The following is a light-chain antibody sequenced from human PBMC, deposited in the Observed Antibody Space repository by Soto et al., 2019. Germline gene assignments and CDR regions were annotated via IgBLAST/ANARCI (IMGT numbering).Light chain of an antibody. J-gene: IGKJ4*01. CDR2: DAS. Sequence: DIQMTQSPSSLSASVGDRVTITCQASQDINTYLNWYQQKPGKAPTLLIYDASKLETGVPSRFSGGESGPYFTLTVTSLQPEDIATYFCQHYDNLLLTFGGGTKVEL. CDR3: QHYDNLLLT. V-gene: IGKV1-33*01. CDR1: QDINTY.